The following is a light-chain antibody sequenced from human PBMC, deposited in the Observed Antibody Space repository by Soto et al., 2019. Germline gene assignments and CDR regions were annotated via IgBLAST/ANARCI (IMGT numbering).Light chain of an antibody. CDR3: QQYVESPIT. V-gene: IGKV3-20*01. J-gene: IGKJ5*01. CDR2: AVS. Sequence: IVLTQSPGTLSLSPGQKATVSCRASQSVRTGYLAWYQQKPGQAPRLLIYAVSSRATGIPDRFTGSGSGTDFTLTISRLEPEDFAVYYCQQYVESPITFGQGTRLEIK. CDR1: QSVRTGY.